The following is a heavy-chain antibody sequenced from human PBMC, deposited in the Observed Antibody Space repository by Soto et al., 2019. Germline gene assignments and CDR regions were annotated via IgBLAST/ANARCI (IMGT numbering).Heavy chain of an antibody. CDR2: IIRSGTT. CDR1: GGSFSDHS. CDR3: ATESGSTYGYFDH. D-gene: IGHD5-18*01. V-gene: IGHV4-34*12. J-gene: IGHJ4*02. Sequence: PSETLSLTCAVYGGSFSDHSWTWIRQPPGKGLEWPGEIIRSGTTNYNPSLKTRLSMSVDRSKNQFTLRLTSVTAADTAVYFCATESGSTYGYFDHWGQGTQVTVSS.